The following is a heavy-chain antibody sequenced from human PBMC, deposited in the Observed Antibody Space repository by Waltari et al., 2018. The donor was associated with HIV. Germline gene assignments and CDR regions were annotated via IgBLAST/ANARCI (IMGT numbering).Heavy chain of an antibody. CDR3: ARGVPSSARPRALGD. CDR1: GGSFSGYY. CDR2: INHGGST. V-gene: IGHV4-34*01. D-gene: IGHD3-10*01. J-gene: IGHJ4*02. Sequence: QVRLQQWGAGLLKPSETLSLTCAVYGGSFSGYYWTWIRQSPGKGLEWIGEINHGGSTNYNPSLKSRVTISADTSKNQFSLKLSSVTAADTALYYCARGVPSSARPRALGDWGQGTLVTVSS.